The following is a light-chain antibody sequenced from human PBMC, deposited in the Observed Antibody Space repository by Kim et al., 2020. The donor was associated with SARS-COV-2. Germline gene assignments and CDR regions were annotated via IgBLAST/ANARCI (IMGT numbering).Light chain of an antibody. CDR3: NSRDSSGNHWV. CDR1: SLRSYY. CDR2: GKN. Sequence: SSELTQDPAVSVALGQTVRITCQGDSLRSYYASWYQQKPGQAPVLVIYGKNNRPSGIPDRFSGSSSGNTASLTITGAQAEDEAEYYCNSRDSSGNHWVFG. V-gene: IGLV3-19*01. J-gene: IGLJ3*02.